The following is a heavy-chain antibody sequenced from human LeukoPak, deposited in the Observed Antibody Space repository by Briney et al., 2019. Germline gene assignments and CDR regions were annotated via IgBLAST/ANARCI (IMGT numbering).Heavy chain of an antibody. D-gene: IGHD2-8*01. J-gene: IGHJ3*02. Sequence: SETLSLICIVSGGSISSHYWSWIRQSPGKGLEWIGYIYHNGKTNYNPSLESRITISLDKSKNQFSLRLRSVTAADSAVYYCAREGILYYAFDIWGQGTMVTVSS. CDR2: IYHNGKT. V-gene: IGHV4-59*11. CDR3: AREGILYYAFDI. CDR1: GGSISSHY.